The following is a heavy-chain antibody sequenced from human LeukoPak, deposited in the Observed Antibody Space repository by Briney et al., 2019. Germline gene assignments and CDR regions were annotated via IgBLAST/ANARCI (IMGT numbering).Heavy chain of an antibody. Sequence: GGSLRLSXAASGFTFSNNAMNWVRQAPGKGLEWVSSISDSGDNTYYADSVKGRFTISRDNSKNTLYLQMNSLRAEDTAVYYCAKNAFDIWGQRTMVTVSS. CDR2: ISDSGDNT. V-gene: IGHV3-23*01. J-gene: IGHJ3*02. CDR3: AKNAFDI. CDR1: GFTFSNNA.